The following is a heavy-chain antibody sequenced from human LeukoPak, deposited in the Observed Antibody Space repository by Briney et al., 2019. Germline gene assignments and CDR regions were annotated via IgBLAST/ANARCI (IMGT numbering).Heavy chain of an antibody. V-gene: IGHV3-72*01. CDR1: DFTFSDHH. D-gene: IGHD7-27*01. Sequence: GGSLRLSCAASDFTFSDHHMDWVRQAPGEGLEWIARIRNKARRYTTEYAASVNGRFTISRDDSENSLYLQMDSLKTEDTAVYYCARSPLGIAPFDSWGQGTLVAVSS. CDR2: IRNKARRYTT. J-gene: IGHJ4*02. CDR3: ARSPLGIAPFDS.